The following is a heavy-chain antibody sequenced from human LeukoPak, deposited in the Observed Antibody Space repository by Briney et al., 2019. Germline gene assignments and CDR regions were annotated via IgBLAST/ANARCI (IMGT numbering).Heavy chain of an antibody. CDR2: IHSSGNT. V-gene: IGHV3-66*01. D-gene: IGHD3-22*01. J-gene: IGHJ6*02. CDR3: AKGGYHYSSGYMPDPYYAMDV. Sequence: PGGSLRLSCAASGLTVTRNYMTWVRQAPGKGLEWVSVIHSSGNTYYADSVKGRFAISRDNSKNILYLQMNNLRGEDTAVYFCAKGGYHYSSGYMPDPYYAMDVWGQGTTVTVSS. CDR1: GLTVTRNY.